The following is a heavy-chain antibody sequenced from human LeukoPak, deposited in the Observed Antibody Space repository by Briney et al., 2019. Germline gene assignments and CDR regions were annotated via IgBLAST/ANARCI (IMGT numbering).Heavy chain of an antibody. CDR3: ARDAELGPFDY. J-gene: IGHJ4*02. Sequence: GASVKVSCKASGGTFSSYAISWVRQAPGQGLEWMGGIIPIFGTANYAQKFQGRVTITADESTSAVYMELSSLRSEDTAVYYCARDAELGPFDYWGQGTLVTVSS. V-gene: IGHV1-69*13. CDR1: GGTFSSYA. D-gene: IGHD1-14*01. CDR2: IIPIFGTA.